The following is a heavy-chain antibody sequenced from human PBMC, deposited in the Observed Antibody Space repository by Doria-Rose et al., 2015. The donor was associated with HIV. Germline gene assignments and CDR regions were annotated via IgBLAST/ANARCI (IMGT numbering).Heavy chain of an antibody. Sequence: QVTLKESGPVLVKPTETLTLTCTVSGVSLSSPGMGVSWIRQPPGKALEWLANMFSDDERPYKPSLKSRLTISRGTSKSQVVLTMTDMDPVDTATYYCARIKSSRWYHKYYFDFWGQRTLVIVSA. CDR2: MFSDDER. J-gene: IGHJ4*02. CDR3: ARIKSSRWYHKYYFDF. D-gene: IGHD6-13*01. V-gene: IGHV2-26*01. CDR1: GVSLSSPGMG.